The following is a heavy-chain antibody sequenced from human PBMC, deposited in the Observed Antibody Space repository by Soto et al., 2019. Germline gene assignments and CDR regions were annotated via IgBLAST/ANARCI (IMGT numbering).Heavy chain of an antibody. J-gene: IGHJ6*03. D-gene: IGHD1-26*01. CDR2: IYYSGST. CDR3: ARSGAYYYYYMDV. V-gene: IGHV4-39*01. Sequence: SETLSLTCTVSGGSISSGGYYWSWIRQHPGKGLEWIGSIYYSGSTYYNPSLKSRVTISVDTSKNQFSLKLSSVTAADTAVYYCARSGAYYYYYMDVWGKGTTVTV. CDR1: GGSISSGGYY.